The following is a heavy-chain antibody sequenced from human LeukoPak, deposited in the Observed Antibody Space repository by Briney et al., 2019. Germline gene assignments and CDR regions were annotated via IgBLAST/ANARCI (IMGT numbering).Heavy chain of an antibody. CDR2: IIPIFGTA. CDR1: GGTLSSYA. Sequence: SVKVSCKASGGTLSSYAISWVRQAPGQGLEWMGGIIPIFGTANYAQKFQGRVTITADESTSTAYMELSSLRSEDTAVYYCASHCSGGSCYSDDYYYYYGMDVWGQGTTVTVSS. V-gene: IGHV1-69*13. CDR3: ASHCSGGSCYSDDYYYYYGMDV. D-gene: IGHD2-15*01. J-gene: IGHJ6*02.